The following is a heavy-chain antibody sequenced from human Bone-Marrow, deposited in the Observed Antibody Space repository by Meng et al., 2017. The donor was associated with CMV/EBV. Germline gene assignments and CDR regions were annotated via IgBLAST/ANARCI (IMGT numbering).Heavy chain of an antibody. Sequence: SETLSLTCTVSGGSISSYYWSWIRQSPGKRLEWIGYIYYSGSINYNPSLKSRVTISLETSKNQFSLKLTSVTTADTAVYYCARDWRYCSGGSCYWGQGTLVTVSS. CDR1: GGSISSYY. J-gene: IGHJ4*02. D-gene: IGHD2-15*01. V-gene: IGHV4-59*01. CDR3: ARDWRYCSGGSCY. CDR2: IYYSGSI.